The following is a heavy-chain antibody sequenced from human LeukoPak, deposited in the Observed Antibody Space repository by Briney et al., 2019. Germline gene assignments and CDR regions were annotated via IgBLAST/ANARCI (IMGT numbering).Heavy chain of an antibody. V-gene: IGHV1-69*13. D-gene: IGHD5-24*01. Sequence: SVKVSCKASGGTFSSYAISWVRQAPGQGLEWMGGIIPIFGTANYAQKFQGRVTITADESTSTAYMELSSLRSEDTAVYYCARDGEMTTKLYYFDCWGQGTLVTVSS. CDR2: IIPIFGTA. CDR1: GGTFSSYA. CDR3: ARDGEMTTKLYYFDC. J-gene: IGHJ4*02.